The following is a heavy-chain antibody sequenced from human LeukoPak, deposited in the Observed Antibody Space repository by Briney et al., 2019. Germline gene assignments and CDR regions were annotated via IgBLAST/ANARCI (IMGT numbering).Heavy chain of an antibody. CDR3: AREEGVRQQLEPLDY. Sequence: ASVKVSCKSSRYTFTGYYMHWVRQAPGQGLEWMGWISAYNGNTNYAQKLQGRVTMTTDTSTSTAYMELRSLRSDDTAVYYCAREEGVRQQLEPLDYWGQGTLVTVSS. V-gene: IGHV1-18*04. D-gene: IGHD6-13*01. CDR2: ISAYNGNT. J-gene: IGHJ4*02. CDR1: RYTFTGYY.